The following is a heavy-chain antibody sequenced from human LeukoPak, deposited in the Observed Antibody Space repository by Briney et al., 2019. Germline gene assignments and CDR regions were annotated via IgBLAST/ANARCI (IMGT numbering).Heavy chain of an antibody. CDR1: GDSISSGAVS. V-gene: IGHV4-30-2*01. J-gene: IGHJ5*02. CDR2: IFHTGST. D-gene: IGHD3-10*01. Sequence: PSRTLSLTCVVSGDSISSGAVSWSWIRQPPGKGLEWIGYIFHTGSTFYNPSLKGRVTILVDNSKNLFSLRLSPLTAAATAVYCCAREFWFANAPGSWLDPWGQGTLVTVSS. CDR3: AREFWFANAPGSWLDP.